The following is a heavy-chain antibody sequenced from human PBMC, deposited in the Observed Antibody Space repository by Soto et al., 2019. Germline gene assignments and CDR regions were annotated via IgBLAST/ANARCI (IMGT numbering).Heavy chain of an antibody. CDR1: GFTFSNHA. CDR2: IDSSSSFI. D-gene: IGHD3-10*01. Sequence: EVQLVESGGSLVKPGGSLGLSCAASGFTFSNHAMNWVRQAPGKGLEWVSSIDSSSSFIYYADSVKGRFTISRDNAKNSVYLQMSGLRAEDTAVYYCARDPLWFGEIGYFDYWGQGALVTVSS. V-gene: IGHV3-21*01. J-gene: IGHJ4*02. CDR3: ARDPLWFGEIGYFDY.